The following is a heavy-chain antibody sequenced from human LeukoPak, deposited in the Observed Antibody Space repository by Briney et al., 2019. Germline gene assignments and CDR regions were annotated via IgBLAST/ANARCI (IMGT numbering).Heavy chain of an antibody. V-gene: IGHV1-2*02. D-gene: IGHD6-13*01. CDR3: ARDSLGLYSSSWQNFDY. CDR2: INPNSGGT. Sequence: GASVKVSCKASGYTFTGYYMHWVRQAPGQGLEWMGWINPNSGGTNYAQKFQGRVTMTRDTSISTAYMELSRLRSDDTAVYYCARDSLGLYSSSWQNFDYWGQGTLVSVSS. J-gene: IGHJ4*02. CDR1: GYTFTGYY.